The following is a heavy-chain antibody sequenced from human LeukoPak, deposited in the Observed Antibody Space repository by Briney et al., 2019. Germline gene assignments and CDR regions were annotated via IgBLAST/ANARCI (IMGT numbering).Heavy chain of an antibody. J-gene: IGHJ2*01. D-gene: IGHD2/OR15-2a*01. V-gene: IGHV4-39*01. CDR3: ARAFRARYFDL. CDR2: IYYSGST. CDR1: GGSITTSSYY. Sequence: SETLSLTCTVAGGSITTSSYYWGWIRQPPGKGLEWIGIIYYSGSTYYNPSLKGRVTISVDTSKNQFSLKLSSVTAADTAVYYCARAFRARYFDLWGRGTLVTVSS.